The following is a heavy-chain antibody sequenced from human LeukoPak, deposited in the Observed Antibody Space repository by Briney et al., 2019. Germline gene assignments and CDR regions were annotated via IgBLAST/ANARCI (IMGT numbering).Heavy chain of an antibody. J-gene: IGHJ3*02. D-gene: IGHD3-22*01. CDR3: AREYYDSSGTKYAFDI. V-gene: IGHV1-2*02. Sequence: ASVKASCKASGYSFMDYYIHWVRQAPGQGLEWMGCIDPHSGGTKYAQKLQGRVTMTRDTSISAAYMELSRLRSDDTAVFYCAREYYDSSGTKYAFDIWGQGTRITVSS. CDR1: GYSFMDYY. CDR2: IDPHSGGT.